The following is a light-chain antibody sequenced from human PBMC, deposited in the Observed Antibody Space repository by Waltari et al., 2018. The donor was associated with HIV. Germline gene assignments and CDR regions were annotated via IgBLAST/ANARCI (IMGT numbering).Light chain of an antibody. V-gene: IGKV3-15*01. CDR3: QQNSYWLPIT. CDR2: GAS. CDR1: QSVGTK. Sequence: EIVMTQSPATLSVSPGESATLSCRASQSVGTKLAWYQQKPGQAPRLLIYGASIRATGIPARFSGSGSRMEFTLTISSLQSEDFAVYYCQQNSYWLPITFGQGTRLEI. J-gene: IGKJ5*01.